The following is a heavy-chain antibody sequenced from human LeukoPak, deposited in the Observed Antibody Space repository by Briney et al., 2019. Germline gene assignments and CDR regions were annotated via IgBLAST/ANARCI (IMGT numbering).Heavy chain of an antibody. Sequence: SETLSLTCTVSGGSIYSDTYYWTWIRQPAGKGLEWIGRVYTTGGSSYNPSLKSRVTISIDTSKKQFSLKLSSVSAADTAVYYCARDRGITTARGVPSWFDPWGQGTLVTVSS. D-gene: IGHD3-10*01. J-gene: IGHJ5*02. CDR2: VYTTGGS. CDR1: GGSIYSDTYY. V-gene: IGHV4-61*02. CDR3: ARDRGITTARGVPSWFDP.